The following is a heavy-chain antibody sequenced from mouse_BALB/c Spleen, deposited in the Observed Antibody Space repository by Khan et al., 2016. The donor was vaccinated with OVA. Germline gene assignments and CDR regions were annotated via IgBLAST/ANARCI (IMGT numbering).Heavy chain of an antibody. D-gene: IGHD1-1*01. Sequence: QVQLQQSGPELVKPGSSMKMSCKASGYTFTDYVLNWVKQRPGQGLEWIGQIFPGSGDTYYNERFKDKATLTADKSSNTVYMQLGSLTSEDSAVYFCARSGYGSLVYWGQGTTLTVSS. CDR1: GYTFTDYV. CDR2: IFPGSGDT. CDR3: ARSGYGSLVY. V-gene: IGHV1-77*01. J-gene: IGHJ2*01.